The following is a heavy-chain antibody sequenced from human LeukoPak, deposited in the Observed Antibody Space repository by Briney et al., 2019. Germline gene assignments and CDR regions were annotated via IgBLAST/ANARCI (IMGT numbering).Heavy chain of an antibody. CDR1: GFTFSSYA. D-gene: IGHD3-9*01. CDR2: ISYDGSNK. CDR3: ARGGDILTGYPKFYYYYGMDV. Sequence: PGGSLRLSCAASGFTFSSYAMYWVRQAPGKGLEWVAVISYDGSNKYYADSVKGRFTISRDNSKNTLYLQMNSLRAEDTAVYYCARGGDILTGYPKFYYYYGMDVWGKGTTVTVSS. J-gene: IGHJ6*04. V-gene: IGHV3-30*04.